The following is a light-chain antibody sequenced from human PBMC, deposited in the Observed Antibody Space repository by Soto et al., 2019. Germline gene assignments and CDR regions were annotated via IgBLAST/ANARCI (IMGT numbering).Light chain of an antibody. CDR3: QQANSFPRT. V-gene: IGKV1D-12*01. CDR2: AAS. CDR1: QAISTW. J-gene: IGKJ1*01. Sequence: DIQMTQSPSSVSASVGDRVTITCRASQAISTWLAWYQQKPGKAPKLLIYAASNLQTGVPSRFSGSGSGTDFTLTISSLQHEDFATYYCQQANSFPRTFGQGTKVEIK.